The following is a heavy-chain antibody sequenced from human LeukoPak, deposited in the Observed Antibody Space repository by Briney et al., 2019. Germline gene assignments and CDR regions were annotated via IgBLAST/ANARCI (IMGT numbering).Heavy chain of an antibody. CDR3: ARAGGYSYGHRRGIDY. CDR1: GGSFSGYY. D-gene: IGHD5-18*01. Sequence: SETLSLTCAVYGGSFSGYYWSWIRQPPGKGLEWIGEINHSGSTNYNPSLKSRVTISVDTSKNQFSLKLSSVTAADTAVYYCARAGGYSYGHRRGIDYWGQGTLVTVSS. J-gene: IGHJ4*02. CDR2: INHSGST. V-gene: IGHV4-34*01.